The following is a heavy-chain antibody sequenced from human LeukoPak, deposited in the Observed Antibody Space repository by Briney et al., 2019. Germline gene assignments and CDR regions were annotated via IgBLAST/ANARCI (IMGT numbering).Heavy chain of an antibody. D-gene: IGHD2-15*01. Sequence: ASVKVSCKASGYSSTNYGISWVRQATGQGLEWMGWMNPNSGNTGYAQKFQGRVTITADESTSTVYMELSSLRSEDTAVYYCAKGVGYCNGGSCQQFDYWGQGTLVTVSS. V-gene: IGHV1-8*03. CDR1: GYSSTNYG. J-gene: IGHJ4*02. CDR2: MNPNSGNT. CDR3: AKGVGYCNGGSCQQFDY.